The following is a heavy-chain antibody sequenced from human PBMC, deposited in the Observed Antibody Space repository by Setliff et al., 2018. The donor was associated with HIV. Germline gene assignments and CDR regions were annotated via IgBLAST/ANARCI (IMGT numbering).Heavy chain of an antibody. D-gene: IGHD3-10*01. Sequence: SETLSLTCAVYGGSFSGYYWNWIRQPPGKGLEWIGEINHSRTTNYNPSLKSRVTISVDTSKNQFSLKLSSVTAADTAVYYCAYSGSYYPDYWGQGILVTVSS. J-gene: IGHJ4*02. CDR1: GGSFSGYY. CDR2: INHSRTT. V-gene: IGHV4-34*01. CDR3: AYSGSYYPDY.